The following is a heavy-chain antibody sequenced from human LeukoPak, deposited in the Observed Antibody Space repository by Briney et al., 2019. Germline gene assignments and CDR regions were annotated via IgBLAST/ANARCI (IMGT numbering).Heavy chain of an antibody. CDR3: AKDMEYSSSWRENWFDP. CDR1: GFTFDDYA. D-gene: IGHD6-13*01. V-gene: IGHV3-9*01. J-gene: IGHJ5*02. CDR2: ISWNSGSI. Sequence: PGGSLRLSCAASGFTFDDYAMHWVRQAPGKGLEWVSGISWNSGSIGYADSVKGRFTISRDNAKNSLYLQMNSLRAEDTALYYCAKDMEYSSSWRENWFDPWGQGTLVTVSS.